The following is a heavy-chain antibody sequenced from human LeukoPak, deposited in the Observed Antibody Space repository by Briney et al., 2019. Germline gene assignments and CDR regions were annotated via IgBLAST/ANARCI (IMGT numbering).Heavy chain of an antibody. V-gene: IGHV1-69*04. D-gene: IGHD3-3*01. Sequence: SVKVSCKASGYTFTSYDINWVRQAPGQGLEWMGRIIPILGIANYAQKFQGRVTITADKSTSTAYMELSSLRSEDTAVYYCARAGGFWSGYRNFDYWGQGTLVTVSS. CDR2: IIPILGIA. J-gene: IGHJ4*02. CDR1: GYTFTSYD. CDR3: ARAGGFWSGYRNFDY.